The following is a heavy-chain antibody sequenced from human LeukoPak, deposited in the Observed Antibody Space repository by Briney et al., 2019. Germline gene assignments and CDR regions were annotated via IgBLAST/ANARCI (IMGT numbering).Heavy chain of an antibody. CDR2: FYYSGST. J-gene: IGHJ4*02. CDR3: AREGGSYRPLDY. D-gene: IGHD3-16*02. V-gene: IGHV4-59*01. Sequence: KPSETLSLTCTVSGGSISSYYWSWIRQPPGKGLEWIGYFYYSGSTNYNPSLKSRVTISVDTSKNQFSLKLSSVTAADTAVYYCAREGGSYRPLDYSGQGTLVTVSS. CDR1: GGSISSYY.